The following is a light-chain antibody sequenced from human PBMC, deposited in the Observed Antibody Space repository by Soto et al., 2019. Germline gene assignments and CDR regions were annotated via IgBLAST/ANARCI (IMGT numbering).Light chain of an antibody. CDR3: QQRSNWPIT. V-gene: IGKV3-11*01. Sequence: EIVMTQSPATLSVSPGERVTLSCRASQSLSSNLAWYQQKPGQAPRLLIYGASDRATGIPDRFSGSGSGTDFTLTISRLEPEDFAVYYCQQRSNWPITFGQGTRLEIK. J-gene: IGKJ5*01. CDR2: GAS. CDR1: QSLSSN.